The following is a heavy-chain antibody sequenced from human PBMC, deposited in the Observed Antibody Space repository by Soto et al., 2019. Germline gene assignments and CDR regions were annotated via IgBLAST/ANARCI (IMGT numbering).Heavy chain of an antibody. V-gene: IGHV3-23*01. CDR2: ISGSGGST. CDR3: ASRQPQWFGELLFHYYGMDV. D-gene: IGHD3-10*01. Sequence: PGGSLRLSCAASGFTFSSYAMSWVRQAPGKGLEWVSAISGSGGSTYYADSVKGRFTISRDNSKNTLYLQMNSLRAEDTAVYYCASRQPQWFGELLFHYYGMDVWGQGTTVTVSS. J-gene: IGHJ6*02. CDR1: GFTFSSYA.